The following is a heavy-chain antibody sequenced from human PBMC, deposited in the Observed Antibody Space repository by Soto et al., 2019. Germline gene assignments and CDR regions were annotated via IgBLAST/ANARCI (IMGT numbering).Heavy chain of an antibody. Sequence: PGESLKISCKGSGYTFSKYWIGWVRQTPGKGLEWMGMIYPGDSDARYSQSFQGHVTISADKSISTAYLQWSSLKASDTAMYYCARHTITIFGVVITFDPWGQGTLVTVSS. J-gene: IGHJ5*02. D-gene: IGHD3-3*01. CDR1: GYTFSKYW. CDR2: IYPGDSDA. CDR3: ARHTITIFGVVITFDP. V-gene: IGHV5-51*01.